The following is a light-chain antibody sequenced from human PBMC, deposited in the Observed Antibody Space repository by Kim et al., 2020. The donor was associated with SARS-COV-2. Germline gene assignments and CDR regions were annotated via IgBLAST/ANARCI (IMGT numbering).Light chain of an antibody. J-gene: IGKJ2*01. CDR2: RAS. CDR3: QQYKSLMYT. CDR1: QNIDTW. V-gene: IGKV1-5*03. Sequence: SASVGDRVTITCRASQNIDTWLAWYQQKPGKAPKVLIYRASSLQSGVPSRFSGSGSGTEFALTITSLQPDDFATYYCQQYKSLMYTFGQGTKLEIK.